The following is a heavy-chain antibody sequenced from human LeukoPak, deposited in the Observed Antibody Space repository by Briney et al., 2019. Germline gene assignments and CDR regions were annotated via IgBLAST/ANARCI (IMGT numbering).Heavy chain of an antibody. V-gene: IGHV4-31*11. CDR3: ARADCSAACYIAGAVGSPFDY. CDR1: GDSITSGILY. D-gene: IGHD2-21*02. Sequence: PAEPLSLTCVASGDSITSGILYWGWIRQQPGKGLEWIDTVYYSRRNYYNPSHKSCLTTSENTSKNQFSLNVRSVTAADAGKYCCARADCSAACYIAGAVGSPFDYWGQRTLVTVA. CDR2: VYYSRRN. J-gene: IGHJ4*02.